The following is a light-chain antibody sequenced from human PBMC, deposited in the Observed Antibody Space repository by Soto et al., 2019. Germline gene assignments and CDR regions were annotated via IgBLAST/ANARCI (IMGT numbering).Light chain of an antibody. CDR3: QQYDTYSCT. V-gene: IGKV1-5*03. J-gene: IGKJ5*01. Sequence: DIQMTQSPSTISSSVLDRFTITFRASQSISSWLAWYQQKPGKAPKLLIYKAPSLESGVPSRFSGSESGTEFTLTISSLQPDDFATYYCQQYDTYSCTFGQGTRLEIK. CDR1: QSISSW. CDR2: KAP.